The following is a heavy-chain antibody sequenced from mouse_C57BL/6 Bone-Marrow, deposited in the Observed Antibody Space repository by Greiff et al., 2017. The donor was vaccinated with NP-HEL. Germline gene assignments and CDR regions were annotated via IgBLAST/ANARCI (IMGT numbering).Heavy chain of an antibody. CDR2: IYPGSGNT. J-gene: IGHJ1*03. V-gene: IGHV1-76*01. CDR3: ARDYGYDGRWFDV. D-gene: IGHD2-2*01. CDR1: GYTFTDYY. Sequence: QVQLQQSGAELVRPGASVKLSCKASGYTFTDYYINWVKQRPGQGLEWIARIYPGSGNTYYNEKFKGKATLTAEKSSSTAYMQLSSLTSEDSAVYFCARDYGYDGRWFDVWGTGTTGTVSS.